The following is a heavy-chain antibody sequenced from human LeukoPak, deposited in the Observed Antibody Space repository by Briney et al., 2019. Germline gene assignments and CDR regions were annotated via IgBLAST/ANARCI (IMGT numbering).Heavy chain of an antibody. CDR1: GGTFSSYA. CDR2: ISAYNGNT. Sequence: GASVKVSCKASGGTFSSYAISWVRQAPGQGLEWMGWISAYNGNTNYAQKLQGRVTMTTDTSTSTAYMELRSLRSDDTAVYYCARVYGKGYFDPWGQGTLVTVSS. J-gene: IGHJ5*02. D-gene: IGHD3-22*01. CDR3: ARVYGKGYFDP. V-gene: IGHV1-18*01.